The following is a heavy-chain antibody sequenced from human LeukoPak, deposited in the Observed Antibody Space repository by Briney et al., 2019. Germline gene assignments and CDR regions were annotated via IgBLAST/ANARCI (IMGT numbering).Heavy chain of an antibody. J-gene: IGHJ4*02. CDR3: ARVPDITARPCDS. Sequence: PSETLSLTCAVYGGSFSGFYWTLIRQTPEKGLEWIGEISHTGGTNYNPSLKSRVTISVDSSKQQFSLKVTSVTAADTGVYYCARVPDITARPCDSWGPGTLVTVSS. V-gene: IGHV4-34*01. CDR2: ISHTGGT. D-gene: IGHD1-1*01. CDR1: GGSFSGFY.